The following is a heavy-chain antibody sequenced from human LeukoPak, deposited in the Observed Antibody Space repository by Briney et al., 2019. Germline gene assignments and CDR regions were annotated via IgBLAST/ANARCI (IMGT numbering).Heavy chain of an antibody. CDR1: GYTFTGYY. J-gene: IGHJ4*02. V-gene: IGHV1-2*02. CDR2: INPNSGGT. D-gene: IGHD3-3*01. Sequence: GASVKVSCEASGYTFTGYYMHWVRQAPGQGLEWMGWINPNSGGTNYAQKFQGRVTMTRDTSISTAYMELSRLRSDDTAVYYCARNYDFWSGYYSPRSYFDYWGQGTLVTVSS. CDR3: ARNYDFWSGYYSPRSYFDY.